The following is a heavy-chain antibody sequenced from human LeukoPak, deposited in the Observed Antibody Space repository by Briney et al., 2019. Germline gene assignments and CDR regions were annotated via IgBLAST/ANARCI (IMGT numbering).Heavy chain of an antibody. Sequence: GESLKITCKGSGDSFSSYWIGWVRQMPGKGLEWMGIIYPGDSQTRYSPSFQGQVTISADKSISTAYLQWSSLKASDTAMYYCARGPSFSSSWAFYYYGMDVWGQGTTVTVSS. CDR1: GDSFSSYW. CDR2: IYPGDSQT. V-gene: IGHV5-51*01. D-gene: IGHD6-13*01. J-gene: IGHJ6*02. CDR3: ARGPSFSSSWAFYYYGMDV.